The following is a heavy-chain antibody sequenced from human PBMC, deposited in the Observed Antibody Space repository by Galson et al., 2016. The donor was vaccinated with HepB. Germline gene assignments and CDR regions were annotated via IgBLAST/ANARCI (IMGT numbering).Heavy chain of an antibody. CDR3: ATVRRFFDWLFLGANFDM. CDR2: VKSRAGGGTT. V-gene: IGHV3-15*05. J-gene: IGHJ3*02. CDR1: GFIFSYAW. D-gene: IGHD3-9*01. Sequence: SLRLSCAGSGFIFSYAWMTWVRQAPGKGLEWVGRVKSRAGGGTTDYASPVRCVFTIPTDDSKNTLFLHRNSLKTADKAVYYCATVRRFFDWLFLGANFDMWGQGTLVTVSS.